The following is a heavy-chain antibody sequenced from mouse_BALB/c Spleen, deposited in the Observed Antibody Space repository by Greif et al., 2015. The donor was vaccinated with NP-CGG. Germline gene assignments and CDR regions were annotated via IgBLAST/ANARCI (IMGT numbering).Heavy chain of an antibody. D-gene: IGHD1-2*01. CDR1: GFNIKDYY. CDR3: NAGYYGSFDY. V-gene: IGHV14-4*02. CDR2: IDPENGDT. Sequence: EVKLQESGAELVRSGASVKLSCTASGFNIKDYYMHWVKQRPEQGLEWIGWIDPENGDTEYAPKFQGKATMTADTSSNTAYLQLSSLASEDTAVYYCNAGYYGSFDYWGQGTTLTVSS. J-gene: IGHJ2*01.